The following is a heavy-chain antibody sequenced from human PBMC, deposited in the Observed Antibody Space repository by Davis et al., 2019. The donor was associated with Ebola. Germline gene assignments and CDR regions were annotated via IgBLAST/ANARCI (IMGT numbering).Heavy chain of an antibody. CDR2: IYYSGST. CDR3: ARRGYSGYHDY. CDR1: GGSISSYY. D-gene: IGHD5-12*01. V-gene: IGHV4-59*01. J-gene: IGHJ4*02. Sequence: SETLSLTCTVSGGSISSYYWSWIRQPPGKGLEWIGYIYYSGSTNYNPSLKSRVTISVDTSKNQFSLKLSSVTAADTAVYYCARRGYSGYHDYWGQGTLVTVSS.